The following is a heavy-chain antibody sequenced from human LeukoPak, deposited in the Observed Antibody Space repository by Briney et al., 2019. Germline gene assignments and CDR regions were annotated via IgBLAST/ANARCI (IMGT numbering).Heavy chain of an antibody. D-gene: IGHD5-18*01. J-gene: IGHJ4*02. V-gene: IGHV1-69*04. CDR2: VIPILGIA. Sequence: SVKVSCKASGGTFSSYAISWVRQAPGQGLEWMGRVIPILGIANYAQKFQGRVTITADKSTSTAYMELSSLRSEDTAVYYCARGERGYSYGCDYWGQGTLVTVSS. CDR1: GGTFSSYA. CDR3: ARGERGYSYGCDY.